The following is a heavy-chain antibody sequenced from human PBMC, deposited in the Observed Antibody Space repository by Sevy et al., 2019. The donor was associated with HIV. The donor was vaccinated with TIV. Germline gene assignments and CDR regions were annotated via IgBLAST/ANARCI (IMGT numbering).Heavy chain of an antibody. CDR1: GFTFAKYS. J-gene: IGHJ4*02. CDR2: FSFGCGRI. D-gene: IGHD2-8*01. CDR3: ALAGCTQPHAY. V-gene: IGHV3-23*01. Sequence: GGSLRLSCAASGFTFAKYSMSWVRQAPGKGLEWVSTFSFGCGRINYADSVKGRFTISRDDSKNTLFLQMNSLRAEDTATYFSALAGCTQPHAYWGQGTLVSDSS.